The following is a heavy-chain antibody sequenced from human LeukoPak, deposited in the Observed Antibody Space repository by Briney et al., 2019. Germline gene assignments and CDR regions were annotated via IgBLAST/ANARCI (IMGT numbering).Heavy chain of an antibody. V-gene: IGHV3-74*01. CDR2: IKSDGKT. J-gene: IGHJ1*01. CDR1: GFTFGSYW. D-gene: IGHD3-22*01. Sequence: QPGGSLRLSCAASGFTFGSYWMHWVRQAPGKGLVWVSRIKSDGKTNYADSVKGRFTISRDNAKNTVSLQMNSLRAEDTGVYYCARAPSEIGGYYPEYFRHWGQGTLVTVSS. CDR3: ARAPSEIGGYYPEYFRH.